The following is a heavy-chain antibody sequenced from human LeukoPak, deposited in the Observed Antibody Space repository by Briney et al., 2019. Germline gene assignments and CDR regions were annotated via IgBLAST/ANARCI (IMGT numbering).Heavy chain of an antibody. CDR2: IYYSGST. V-gene: IGHV4-59*12. CDR1: GGSISSYY. J-gene: IGHJ4*02. D-gene: IGHD3-10*01. Sequence: SETLSLTCTVSGGSISSYYWSWIRQPPGKGLEWIGYIYYSGSTNYNPSLKSRVTISVDTSKNQFSLKLSSITAADTAVYYCARDAKYYYGSRTYFFFEYWGQGTLLTVSS. CDR3: ARDAKYYYGSRTYFFFEY.